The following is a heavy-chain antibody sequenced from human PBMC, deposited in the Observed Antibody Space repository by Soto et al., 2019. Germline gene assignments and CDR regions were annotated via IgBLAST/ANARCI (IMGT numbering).Heavy chain of an antibody. J-gene: IGHJ5*02. V-gene: IGHV3-30-3*01. D-gene: IGHD4-17*01. Sequence: QVQLVESGGGVVQPGRSLRLSCAASGFTFSSYAMHWVRQAPGKGLEWVAVISYDGSNKYYADSVKGRFTISRDNSKNTLYLQMNSPRAEDTAVYYCARDDDYGDYPSPDRIYNWFDPWGQGTLVTVSS. CDR3: ARDDDYGDYPSPDRIYNWFDP. CDR1: GFTFSSYA. CDR2: ISYDGSNK.